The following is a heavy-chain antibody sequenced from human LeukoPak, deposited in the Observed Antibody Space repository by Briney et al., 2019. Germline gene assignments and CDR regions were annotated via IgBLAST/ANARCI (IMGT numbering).Heavy chain of an antibody. J-gene: IGHJ6*03. D-gene: IGHD3-3*01. CDR1: GYTFTSYG. CDR2: ISAYNGNT. CDR3: AKTRITIFGVEGGYYYYMDV. Sequence: GASVKVSCKASGYTFTSYGISWVRQAPGQGLEWMGWISAYNGNTNYAQKLQGRVTMTTDTSTSTAYMELRSLRSDDTAVYYCAKTRITIFGVEGGYYYYMDVWGKGTTDTVSS. V-gene: IGHV1-18*01.